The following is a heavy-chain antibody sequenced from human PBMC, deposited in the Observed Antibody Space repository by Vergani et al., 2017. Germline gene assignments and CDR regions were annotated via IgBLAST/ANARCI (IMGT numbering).Heavy chain of an antibody. J-gene: IGHJ4*02. CDR3: ATRPSRRWIVDTAMVRVFDY. V-gene: IGHV1-24*01. Sequence: QVQLVQSGAEVKKPGASVKVSCKVSGYTLTELSMHWVRQAPGKGLEWMGGFDPEDGETIYAQKFQGRVTMTEDTSTDTAYMELSSLRSEDTAVYYCATRPSRRWIVDTAMVRVFDYWGQGTLVTVSS. CDR2: FDPEDGET. D-gene: IGHD5-18*01. CDR1: GYTLTELS.